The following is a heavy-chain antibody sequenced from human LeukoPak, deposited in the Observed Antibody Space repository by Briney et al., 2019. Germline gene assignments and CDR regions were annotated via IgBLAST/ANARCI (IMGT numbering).Heavy chain of an antibody. CDR2: ISSSGTTV. CDR3: ARSTKGDSDH. J-gene: IGHJ4*02. CDR1: GFTFRSYE. V-gene: IGHV3-48*03. Sequence: GGSLRLSCAVSGFTFRSYEMNWVRQAPGKGLDWVSYISSSGTTVYYADSVRGRFTISRDNAKNSLYLQMDSLRADDTAVYYCARSTKGDSDHWGQGTLVTVSS. D-gene: IGHD3-10*01.